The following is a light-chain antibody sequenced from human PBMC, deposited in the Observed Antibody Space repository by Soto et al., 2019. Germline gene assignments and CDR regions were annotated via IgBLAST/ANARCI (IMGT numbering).Light chain of an antibody. CDR2: EVN. V-gene: IGLV2-14*01. CDR3: SSFTRSSTYV. J-gene: IGLJ1*01. CDR1: SCDVGAYNF. Sequence: QSALTQPASVSGSPGQSITISCTGSSCDVGAYNFVSWYQQYPGKAPKVMIYEVNNRPSGVSNRFSGSKSGNTASLTISGLQAEDEADYYCSSFTRSSTYVVGSGTKVTVL.